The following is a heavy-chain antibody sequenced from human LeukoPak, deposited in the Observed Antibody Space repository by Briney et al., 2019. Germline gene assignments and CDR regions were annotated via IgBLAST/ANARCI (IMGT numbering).Heavy chain of an antibody. V-gene: IGHV1-8*01. Sequence: ASVKVSCKASGYTFTSYDINWVRQATEQGLEWMGWMNPNSGNTGYAQKFQGRVTMTRNTSISTAYMELSSLRSEDTAVYYCARGLGGELASDFWGQGTLVTVSS. CDR2: MNPNSGNT. CDR3: ARGLGGELASDF. D-gene: IGHD1-26*01. J-gene: IGHJ4*02. CDR1: GYTFTSYD.